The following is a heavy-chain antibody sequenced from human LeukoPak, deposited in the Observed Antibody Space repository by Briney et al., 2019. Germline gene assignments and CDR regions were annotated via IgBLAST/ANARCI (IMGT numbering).Heavy chain of an antibody. CDR2: IYYSGST. CDR3: ARVSSSWSYYGMDV. Sequence: SETLSLTCTVSGGSSSSYYWSWIRQPPGKGLEWIGYIYYSGSTNYNPSLKSRVTISVDTSKNQFSLKLSSVTAADTAVYYCARVSSSWSYYGMDVWGKGTTVTVSS. D-gene: IGHD6-13*01. V-gene: IGHV4-59*01. J-gene: IGHJ6*04. CDR1: GGSSSSYY.